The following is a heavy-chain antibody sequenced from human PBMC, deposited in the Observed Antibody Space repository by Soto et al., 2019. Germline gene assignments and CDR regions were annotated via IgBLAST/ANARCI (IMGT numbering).Heavy chain of an antibody. Sequence: ASVKVPCKASGYTLISYYMHWVRHAPGQVLEWMGIINPSGGSTSYAPKFQGRVTMTRDTSTSTVYMELSSLRSEDTAVYYCAMVRGVSHAFDIWGQVTIVTVSS. V-gene: IGHV1-46*03. CDR1: GYTLISYY. D-gene: IGHD3-10*01. CDR2: INPSGGST. CDR3: AMVRGVSHAFDI. J-gene: IGHJ3*02.